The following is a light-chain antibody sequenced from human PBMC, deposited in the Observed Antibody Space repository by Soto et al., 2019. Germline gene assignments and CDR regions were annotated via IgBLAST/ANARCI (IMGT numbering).Light chain of an antibody. CDR1: TSDVGGYNY. CDR2: EVS. CDR3: LSKTSSISYV. J-gene: IGLJ1*01. V-gene: IGLV2-14*01. Sequence: QSALTQPASVSGSPGQSITISCTGTTSDVGGYNYVSWYQQHPGKVPKLLIHEVSNRPSGVSNRFSGSKSGNTASLTLSGLQAEDEADYYCLSKTSSISYVFGTGTKLTVL.